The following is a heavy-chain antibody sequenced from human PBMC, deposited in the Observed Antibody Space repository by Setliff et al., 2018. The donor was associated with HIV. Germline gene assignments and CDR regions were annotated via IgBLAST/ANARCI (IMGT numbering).Heavy chain of an antibody. D-gene: IGHD4-17*01. Sequence: GGSLRLSCAASGFTFSSHWMHWVRQAPGKGLVWVSRINSDGNSTAYADSVKGRFTISRDNAKSTLYLQMNSLRVEDTAVYYCAREDVTTSGLDIWGQGTMVTVSS. CDR2: INSDGNST. CDR1: GFTFSSHW. J-gene: IGHJ3*02. V-gene: IGHV3-74*01. CDR3: AREDVTTSGLDI.